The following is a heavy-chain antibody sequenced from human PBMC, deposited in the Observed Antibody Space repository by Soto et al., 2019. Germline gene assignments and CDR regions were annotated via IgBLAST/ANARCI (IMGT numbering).Heavy chain of an antibody. D-gene: IGHD5-18*01. CDR1: GDSISSNNNY. J-gene: IGHJ5*02. Sequence: PSETLSLTCTVSGDSISSNNNYWSWIRQPPGEGLEWIGFISYSGTTSYSPSLKSLVAISLDTSKNQFSLSLSSVTAADTAVYYCARGRGYSYGLDPWGQGTLVTVS. V-gene: IGHV4-30-4*01. CDR3: ARGRGYSYGLDP. CDR2: ISYSGTT.